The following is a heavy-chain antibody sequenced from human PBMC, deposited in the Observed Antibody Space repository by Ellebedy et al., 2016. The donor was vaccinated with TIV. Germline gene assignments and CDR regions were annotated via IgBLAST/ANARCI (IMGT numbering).Heavy chain of an antibody. CDR3: ARGGGRGYGRRGMDV. CDR2: INHSGST. D-gene: IGHD3-16*01. CDR1: GGSISSSSYY. V-gene: IGHV4-39*07. J-gene: IGHJ6*02. Sequence: MPGGSLRLSCTVSGGSISSSSYYWSWIRQPPGKGLEWIGEINHSGSTNYNPSLKSRVTISVDTSKNQFSLKLSSVTAADTAVYYCARGGGRGYGRRGMDVWGQGTTVTVSS.